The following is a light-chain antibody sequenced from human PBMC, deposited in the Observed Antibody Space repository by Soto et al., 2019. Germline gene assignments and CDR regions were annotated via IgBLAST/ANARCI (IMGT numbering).Light chain of an antibody. Sequence: QSVLTQPPSASGTPGQGVTISCSGSTSNIGSNYVYWYQQLPGTAPKLLIYRNNQRPSGVPDRFSGSKSGTSASLAISGLRSDDEADYLCEPWDDSLNGFYVFGTGTKVTV. CDR3: EPWDDSLNGFYV. J-gene: IGLJ1*01. CDR2: RNN. CDR1: TSNIGSNY. V-gene: IGLV1-47*01.